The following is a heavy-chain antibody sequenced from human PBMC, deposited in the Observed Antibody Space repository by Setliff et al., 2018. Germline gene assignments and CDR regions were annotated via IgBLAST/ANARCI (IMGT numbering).Heavy chain of an antibody. Sequence: GALRLSCEAPGFSFSNYAMNWVRQAPGKGLEWVASFSSRNDYIYHADSVKGRFTISRDNSKNTLYLQMNSLRTEDTAVYYCVRDTSGRDAFDVWGQGTMVTVSS. CDR2: FSSRNDYI. CDR3: VRDTSGRDAFDV. J-gene: IGHJ3*01. V-gene: IGHV3-21*04. CDR1: GFSFSNYA. D-gene: IGHD6-19*01.